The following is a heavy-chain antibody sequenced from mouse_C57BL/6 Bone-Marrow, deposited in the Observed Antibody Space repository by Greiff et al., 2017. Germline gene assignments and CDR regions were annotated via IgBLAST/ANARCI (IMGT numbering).Heavy chain of an antibody. Sequence: EVKLVESGGGLVKPGGSPKLSCAASGFTFSDYGMHWVRQAPEKGLEWVAYISSGSSTIYYADTVKGRFTISRDNAKNTLFLQMTSLRSEDTAMYYCARTGSFDYWGQGTTLTVSS. D-gene: IGHD4-1*01. J-gene: IGHJ2*01. CDR3: ARTGSFDY. CDR2: ISSGSSTI. CDR1: GFTFSDYG. V-gene: IGHV5-17*01.